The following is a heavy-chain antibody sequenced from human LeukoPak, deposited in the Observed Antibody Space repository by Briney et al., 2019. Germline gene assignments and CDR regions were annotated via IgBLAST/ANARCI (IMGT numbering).Heavy chain of an antibody. CDR2: ISYDGSNK. CDR3: ARLSSTSCCNWFDP. D-gene: IGHD2-2*01. Sequence: GGSLRLSCAASGFTFSSYGMHWVRQAPGKGLEWVAVISYDGSNKYYADSVKGRFTISRDNSKNTLCLQMNSLRAEDTAVYYCARLSSTSCCNWFDPWGQGTLVTVSS. CDR1: GFTFSSYG. J-gene: IGHJ5*02. V-gene: IGHV3-30*03.